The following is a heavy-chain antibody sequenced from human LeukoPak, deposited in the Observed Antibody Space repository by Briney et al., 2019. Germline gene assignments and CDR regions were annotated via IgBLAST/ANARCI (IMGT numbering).Heavy chain of an antibody. J-gene: IGHJ6*03. V-gene: IGHV4-39*07. D-gene: IGHD3-3*01. CDR1: GSSISSSSYY. CDR2: IYYSGST. Sequence: SETLSLTCTVSGSSISSSSYYWGWIRQPPGKGLEWIGSIYYSGSTYYNPSLKSRVTISVDTSKNQFSLKLSSVTAADTAVYYCARSHPLNTYYDFWSGYRAEVGYMDVWGKGTTVTVSS. CDR3: ARSHPLNTYYDFWSGYRAEVGYMDV.